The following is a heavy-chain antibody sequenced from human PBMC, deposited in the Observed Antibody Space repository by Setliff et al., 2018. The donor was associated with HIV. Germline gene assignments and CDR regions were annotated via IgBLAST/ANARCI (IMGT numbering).Heavy chain of an antibody. CDR1: GFIFDDYA. CDR2: ISWDDGSI. D-gene: IGHD6-13*01. V-gene: IGHV3-43D*03. Sequence: GGSLRLSCSASGFIFDDYAMHWVRQAPGKGLEWVSLISWDDGSIFYADSVKGRFTISRDNSGKSLYLQMDSLKTEDTGMYYCAKDMYRGSRSAAGTYDYWGRGTLVTVSS. J-gene: IGHJ4*02. CDR3: AKDMYRGSRSAAGTYDY.